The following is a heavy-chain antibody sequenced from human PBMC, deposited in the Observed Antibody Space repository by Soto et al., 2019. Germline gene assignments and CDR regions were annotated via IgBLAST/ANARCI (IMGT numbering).Heavy chain of an antibody. CDR3: VRDLDGSGSYYTNY. CDR2: ISPHKDDT. CDR1: GYTFSSIC. D-gene: IGHD3-10*01. V-gene: IGHV1-18*01. J-gene: IGHJ4*02. Sequence: ASVKVSCKTSGYTFSSICISWVRQAPGQGLEWMGWISPHKDDTYYAQRLQGRVTMTTDTSTSTAYMELRSLRSDDTAVYFCVRDLDGSGSYYTNYWGQGTLVTVSS.